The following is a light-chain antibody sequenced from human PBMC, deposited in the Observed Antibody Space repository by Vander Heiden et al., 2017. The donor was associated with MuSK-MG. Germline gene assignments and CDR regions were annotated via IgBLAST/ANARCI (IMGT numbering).Light chain of an antibody. J-gene: IGLJ2*01. CDR2: DVS. CDR3: SSYTSSSTPVV. CDR1: SSDVGCYNY. V-gene: IGLV2-14*03. Sequence: QSALTQPASVSGSPGRRITISCTGTSSDVGCYNYVSWYQQHPGKAPKLMIYDVSNRPSGVSNRFSGSKSGNTASLTISGLQAEDEADYYCSSYTSSSTPVVFGGGTKLTVL.